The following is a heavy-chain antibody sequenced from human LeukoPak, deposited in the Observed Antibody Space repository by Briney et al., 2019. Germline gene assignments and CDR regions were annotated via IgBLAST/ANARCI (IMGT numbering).Heavy chain of an antibody. D-gene: IGHD3-10*01. CDR2: MNPNSGNR. Sequence: ASVKVSCKASGYTFASYDINWVRQATGQGLGWMGWMNPNSGNRGYAQKFQGRVTLTRNTSISTAYMELSSLRSEDTAVYYCARGLRSGGLLWFREFMPPGIGHNYYYYYMDVWGKGTTVTVSS. J-gene: IGHJ6*03. CDR3: ARGLRSGGLLWFREFMPPGIGHNYYYYYMDV. CDR1: GYTFASYD. V-gene: IGHV1-8*01.